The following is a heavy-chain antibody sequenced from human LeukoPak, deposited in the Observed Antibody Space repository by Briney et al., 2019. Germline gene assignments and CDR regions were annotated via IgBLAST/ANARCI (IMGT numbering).Heavy chain of an antibody. CDR1: GYTFTDYY. D-gene: IGHD6-13*01. V-gene: IGHV1-8*02. CDR3: VRGSIAAAGNYYYYGMDV. J-gene: IGHJ6*02. Sequence: GASVKVSCKASGYTFTDYYFHWVRQATGQGLEWMGWMNPNSGNTGYAQKFQGRVTMTRNTSISTAYMELSSLRSEDTAVYYCVRGSIAAAGNYYYYGMDVWGQGTTVTVSS. CDR2: MNPNSGNT.